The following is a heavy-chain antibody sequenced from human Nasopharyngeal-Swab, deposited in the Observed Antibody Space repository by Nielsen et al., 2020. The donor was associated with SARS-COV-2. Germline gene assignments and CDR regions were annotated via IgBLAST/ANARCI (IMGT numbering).Heavy chain of an antibody. J-gene: IGHJ6*03. Sequence: GGSLRLSCTASGFTFGDYAMSWFRQAPGKGLEWVGFIRSKAYGGTTEYAASVKGRFTISRDDSKSIAYLQMNSLTTEDTAVYYCTRDFPFSVDTATRGYMDVWGKGTTVTVSS. V-gene: IGHV3-49*03. CDR1: GFTFGDYA. CDR3: TRDFPFSVDTATRGYMDV. D-gene: IGHD5-18*01. CDR2: IRSKAYGGTT.